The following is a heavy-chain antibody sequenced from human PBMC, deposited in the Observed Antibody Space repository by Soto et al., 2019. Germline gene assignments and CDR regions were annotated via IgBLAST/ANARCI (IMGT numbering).Heavy chain of an antibody. V-gene: IGHV4-59*01. CDR1: GGSISGYY. CDR3: TRDGDGRMTTNPYYYYGMDV. CDR2: VYYSGGA. J-gene: IGHJ6*02. D-gene: IGHD2-21*02. Sequence: TVSGGSISGYYWSWIRQPPGKGLEWIGNVYYSGGAKYNPSVKRRVSISVDTSKNQFSLNLSSVTAADTAVYYCTRDGDGRMTTNPYYYYGMDVWGPGIKVTVYS.